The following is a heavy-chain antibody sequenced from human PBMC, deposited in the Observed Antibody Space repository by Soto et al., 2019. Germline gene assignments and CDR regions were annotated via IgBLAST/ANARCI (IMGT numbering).Heavy chain of an antibody. CDR2: ISSSSSYI. D-gene: IGHD3-3*01. J-gene: IGHJ4*02. Sequence: EVQLVESGGGLVKPGGSLRLSCAASGFTFSSYSMNWVRQAPGKGLEWVSSISSSSSYIYYADSVKGRFTISRDNAKNSLYLQMNSLRAEDTAVYYCAIDQSYDFWRHFDYWGQGTLVTVSS. CDR1: GFTFSSYS. CDR3: AIDQSYDFWRHFDY. V-gene: IGHV3-21*01.